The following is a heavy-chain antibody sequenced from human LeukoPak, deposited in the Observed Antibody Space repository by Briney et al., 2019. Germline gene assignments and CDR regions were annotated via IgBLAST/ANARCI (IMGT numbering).Heavy chain of an antibody. V-gene: IGHV3-7*01. CDR1: GFTFTDCY. J-gene: IGHJ4*02. CDR2: IRYDGTVV. D-gene: IGHD3-16*01. Sequence: GGSVRLSCEASGFTFTDCYMSWVRQAPGKGLEWVATIRYDGTVVNVVDSVKGRFTISRDNAKHSLFLQMNRLRAEDTAVYYCASLLGTVTIFDNWGQGTLVTVSS. CDR3: ASLLGTVTIFDN.